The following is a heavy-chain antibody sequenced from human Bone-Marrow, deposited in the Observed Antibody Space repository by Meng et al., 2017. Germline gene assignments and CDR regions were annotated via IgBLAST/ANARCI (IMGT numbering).Heavy chain of an antibody. CDR1: GYSFTSYW. CDR3: ARPLVVAGNTYYFDY. J-gene: IGHJ4*02. V-gene: IGHV5-51*01. Sequence: GGSLRLSCKGSGYSFTSYWIGWVRQMPGKGLEWMGIIYPGDSDTRYSPSVQGQVTISADKSISTAYLQWSSLKASDTAMYYCARPLVVAGNTYYFDYWGQGTMVTVSS. D-gene: IGHD2-15*01. CDR2: IYPGDSDT.